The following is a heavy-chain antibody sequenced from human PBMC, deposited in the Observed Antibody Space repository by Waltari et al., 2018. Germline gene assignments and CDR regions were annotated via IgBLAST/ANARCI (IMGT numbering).Heavy chain of an antibody. V-gene: IGHV1-8*01. CDR2: MNPDSGNT. J-gene: IGHJ5*02. CDR3: ARGAESSKGANWFDP. D-gene: IGHD3-16*01. Sequence: QVQLVQSGAEVKKPGASVKVSCKASGYTFTSYDINWVRQAAGQGLEWMGWMNPDSGNTGYAQKFQDRVIMTTDTSKSTAYMELSSLRHDDTAVYYCARGAESSKGANWFDPWGQGTLVIVSS. CDR1: GYTFTSYD.